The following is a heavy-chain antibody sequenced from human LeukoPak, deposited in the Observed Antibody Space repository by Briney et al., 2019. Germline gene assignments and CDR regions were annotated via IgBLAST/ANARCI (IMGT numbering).Heavy chain of an antibody. V-gene: IGHV3-21*01. CDR3: ARNRGDPSYFDY. J-gene: IGHJ4*02. Sequence: PGGSLRLSCTASGFTFNGYSMNWVRQTPGKGLEWVSSISTSSSYIYYADSVKGRFTISRNNPKNSLYLQMNSLRAEDTAVYYCARNRGDPSYFDYWGQGTLVTVSS. D-gene: IGHD4-17*01. CDR2: ISTSSSYI. CDR1: GFTFNGYS.